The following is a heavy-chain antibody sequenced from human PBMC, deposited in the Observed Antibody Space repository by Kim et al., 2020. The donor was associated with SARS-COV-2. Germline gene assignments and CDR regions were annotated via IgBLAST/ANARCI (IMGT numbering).Heavy chain of an antibody. Sequence: SETLSLTCSVSGVSISTNYHYWGWVRQPPGKGLEWIGSVYNSGTTYYNPSLKSRVTIPGDTSKNQFSLNMRSVTAADTAVDYCACNVGSTPDYYFDYWGRGALVTVSS. CDR3: ACNVGSTPDYYFDY. J-gene: IGHJ4*02. CDR2: VYNSGTT. D-gene: IGHD1-26*01. V-gene: IGHV4-39*07. CDR1: GVSISTNYHY.